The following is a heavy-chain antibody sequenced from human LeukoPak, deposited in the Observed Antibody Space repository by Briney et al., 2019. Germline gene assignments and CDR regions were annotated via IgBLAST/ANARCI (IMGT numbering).Heavy chain of an antibody. CDR3: AKGPLEMAKGDFDY. J-gene: IGHJ4*02. V-gene: IGHV3-33*06. CDR2: IWYDGSNK. D-gene: IGHD5-24*01. CDR1: GFTFSSYG. Sequence: GSLRLSCAASGFTFSSYGMHWVRQAPGKGLEWVAVIWYDGSNKYYVDSVKGRFTISRDNSKNMLYLQMNSLRAEDTAVYYCAKGPLEMAKGDFDYWGQGTLVTVSS.